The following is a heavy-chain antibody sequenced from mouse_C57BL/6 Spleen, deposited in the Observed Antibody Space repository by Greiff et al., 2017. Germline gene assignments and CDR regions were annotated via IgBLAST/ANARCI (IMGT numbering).Heavy chain of an antibody. CDR3: ARNFILEKYFDY. CDR1: GYPFTSSW. Sequence: QVQLQQPGAELVKPGASVKLSCKASGYPFTSSWMPWVKKSPGQGLEWIGSIHPNSGSTNYNEKFKSKATLTVDKSSSTAYMQLSSLTSEDSAVYYCARNFILEKYFDYWGQGTTLTVSS. V-gene: IGHV1-64*01. D-gene: IGHD1-1*01. J-gene: IGHJ2*01. CDR2: IHPNSGST.